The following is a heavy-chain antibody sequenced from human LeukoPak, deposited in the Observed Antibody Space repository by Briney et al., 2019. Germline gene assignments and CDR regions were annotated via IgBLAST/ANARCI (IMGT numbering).Heavy chain of an antibody. Sequence: GESLKISCQCSGYRFTSYWIGWVRQMPGKGLEGMGIVYSGDSETRYSPSFQGQVTISVDKSITTAYLQCSSLKASDTAMYYCARSTGSSSNWECDSWGQGTLVTASS. J-gene: IGHJ4*02. D-gene: IGHD6-13*01. V-gene: IGHV5-51*01. CDR1: GYRFTSYW. CDR3: ARSTGSSSNWECDS. CDR2: VYSGDSET.